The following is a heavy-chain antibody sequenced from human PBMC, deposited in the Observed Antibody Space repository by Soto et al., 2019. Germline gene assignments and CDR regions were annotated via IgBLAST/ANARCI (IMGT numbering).Heavy chain of an antibody. CDR2: VSGRGTDS. CDR3: AKAGGTPTADFDL. Sequence: GGSLRLSCAASGFSFKHYAMSWVLQAPGKGLEWVSAVSGRGTDSFYTTSVKGRFTISRDNSNNTVYLQMGSLRAEDTAVYYCAKAGGTPTADFDLWGQGTLVTVSS. D-gene: IGHD2-2*01. V-gene: IGHV3-23*01. J-gene: IGHJ4*02. CDR1: GFSFKHYA.